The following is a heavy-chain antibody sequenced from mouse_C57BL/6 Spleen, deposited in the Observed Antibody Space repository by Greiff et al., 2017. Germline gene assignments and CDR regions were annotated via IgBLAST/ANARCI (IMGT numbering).Heavy chain of an antibody. D-gene: IGHD2-10*02. CDR2: FHPYNDDT. V-gene: IGHV1-47*01. J-gene: IGHJ2*01. CDR1: GYTFTTYP. CDR3: ARPGYGNYVGYFDY. Sequence: VQLQQSGAELVKPGASVKMSCKASGYTFTTYPIEWMKQNHGKSLEWIGNFHPYNDDTKYNEKFQGKAALTVEKSSSTVYLELSRFTSDASAVYYCARPGYGNYVGYFDYWGQGTTLTVSS.